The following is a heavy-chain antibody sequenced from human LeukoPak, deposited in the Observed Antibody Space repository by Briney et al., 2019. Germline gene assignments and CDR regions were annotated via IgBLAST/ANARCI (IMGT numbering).Heavy chain of an antibody. V-gene: IGHV1-69*05. CDR1: GGTFSSYA. D-gene: IGHD6-13*01. CDR3: ACHGYSSSSGDY. Sequence: ASVKVSCKASGGTFSSYAISWVRQAPGQGLEWMGGIIPIFGTANYAQKFQGRVTITTDESTSTAYMELSSLRSEDTAVYYCACHGYSSSSGDYWGQGTLVTVSS. J-gene: IGHJ4*02. CDR2: IIPIFGTA.